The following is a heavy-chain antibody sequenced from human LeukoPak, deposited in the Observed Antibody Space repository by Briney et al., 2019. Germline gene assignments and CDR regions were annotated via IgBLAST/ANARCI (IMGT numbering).Heavy chain of an antibody. CDR3: ARDNVVVPPWDWFDP. Sequence: SETLSLTCTVSGGSISSGDYYWSWIRQPPGKGLEWLGYIYYSGSTYYNPSLKSRVTISVDTSKNQFSLKLSSVTAADTAVYYCARDNVVVPPWDWFDPWGQGTLVTVSS. CDR2: IYYSGST. J-gene: IGHJ5*02. D-gene: IGHD2-2*01. CDR1: GGSISSGDYY. V-gene: IGHV4-30-4*01.